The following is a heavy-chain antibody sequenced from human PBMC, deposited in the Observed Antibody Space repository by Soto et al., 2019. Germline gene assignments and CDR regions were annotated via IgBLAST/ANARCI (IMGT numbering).Heavy chain of an antibody. V-gene: IGHV1-69*13. CDR3: ARGNASISVDYFDY. D-gene: IGHD6-19*01. Sequence: ASVKVSCKASGGTFSSYAISWVRQAPGQGLEWMGGIIPIFGTANYAQKFQGRVTITADESTSTAYMELSSLRSEDTAVYYCARGNASISVDYFDYWGQGTLVTVSS. CDR2: IIPIFGTA. CDR1: GGTFSSYA. J-gene: IGHJ4*02.